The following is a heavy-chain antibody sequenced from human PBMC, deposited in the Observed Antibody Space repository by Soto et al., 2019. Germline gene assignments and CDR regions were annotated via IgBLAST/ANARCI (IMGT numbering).Heavy chain of an antibody. Sequence: GESLKISCKTSGYRFISYWVAWVRQKPGKGLEWMRTFYPGDSTSTYSPSFQGQVTISVDKPISTAYLHLSSLKASDTAMYYCARIIGYCRNNDCSWTFDIWGQGTTVTVSS. D-gene: IGHD2-2*03. CDR3: ARIIGYCRNNDCSWTFDI. J-gene: IGHJ3*02. V-gene: IGHV5-51*01. CDR2: FYPGDSTS. CDR1: GYRFISYW.